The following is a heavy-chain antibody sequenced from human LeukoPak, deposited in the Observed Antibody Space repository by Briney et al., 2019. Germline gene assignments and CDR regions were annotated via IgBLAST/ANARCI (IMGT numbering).Heavy chain of an antibody. J-gene: IGHJ6*03. CDR1: GGSISSYY. CDR3: ARESSSSAYMGV. V-gene: IGHV4-59*01. D-gene: IGHD6-6*01. Sequence: SETLSLTCTVSGGSISSYYWSWIRQPPGKGLEWIGEIYYSGSTNYNPSLKSRVTISVDTSKNQFSLKLSSVTAGDTAVYYCARESSSSAYMGVWGKGTPVTVSS. CDR2: IYYSGST.